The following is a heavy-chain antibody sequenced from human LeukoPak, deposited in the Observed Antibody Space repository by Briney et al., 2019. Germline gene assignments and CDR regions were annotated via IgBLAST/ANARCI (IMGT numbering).Heavy chain of an antibody. CDR3: AQVYGSARRPNWFDP. J-gene: IGHJ5*02. CDR1: GFTLSSYN. V-gene: IGHV3-30*02. D-gene: IGHD3-10*01. Sequence: PGGSLRLSCAASGFTLSSYNMHWVRQAPGKGLEWVAHIRYDGSDKSYADSVKGRFTVSRDNSKNTLYLHMTSLRSEDTAVYYCAQVYGSARRPNWFDPWGQGTLVTVSS. CDR2: IRYDGSDK.